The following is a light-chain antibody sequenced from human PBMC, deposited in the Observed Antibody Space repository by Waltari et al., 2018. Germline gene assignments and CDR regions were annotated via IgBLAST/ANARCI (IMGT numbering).Light chain of an antibody. J-gene: IGKJ5*01. Sequence: DRQVTQSPSSLCEDVGDRVAIPCRASKGISNYLAWYQQKPGKVPKLLIYAASTLQSGVPSRFSGSGSGTDFTHTISSLQPEDVATYYCQQYNSAPAFGQGTRLEIK. CDR1: KGISNY. CDR2: AAS. CDR3: QQYNSAPA. V-gene: IGKV1-27*01.